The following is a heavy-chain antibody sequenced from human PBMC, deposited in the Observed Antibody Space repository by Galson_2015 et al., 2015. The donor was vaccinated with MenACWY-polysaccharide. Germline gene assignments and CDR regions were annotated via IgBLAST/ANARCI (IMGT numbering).Heavy chain of an antibody. CDR2: INVGNGVA. D-gene: IGHD4-17*01. V-gene: IGHV1-3*01. CDR1: GYIFSRYT. Sequence: SVKVSCKASGYIFSRYTIHWMRQAPGQRLEWMGWINVGNGVAKYSQKFQGRVTITRDTSANTAYMEVRSLRSEDTGVYFCAQLGTGTTKVFDNWDQGTLVTVSS. J-gene: IGHJ4*02. CDR3: AQLGTGTTKVFDN.